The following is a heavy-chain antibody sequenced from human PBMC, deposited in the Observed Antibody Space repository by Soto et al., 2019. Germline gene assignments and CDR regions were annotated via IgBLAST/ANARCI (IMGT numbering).Heavy chain of an antibody. Sequence: SETLSLTCSVSGDSISRIDYYWTWIRQHPEKGLEWIGNIYFRGNTYYSPSLESRLTISVDTSKNQFPLKLTSVTAADTAVYYCAREGGSYDSGGYLIRGAFDIWGQGTMVTVSS. V-gene: IGHV4-31*03. CDR2: IYFRGNT. J-gene: IGHJ3*02. D-gene: IGHD3-22*01. CDR3: AREGGSYDSGGYLIRGAFDI. CDR1: GDSISRIDYY.